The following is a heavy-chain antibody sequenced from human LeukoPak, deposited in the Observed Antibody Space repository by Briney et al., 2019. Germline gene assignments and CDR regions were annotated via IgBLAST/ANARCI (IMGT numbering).Heavy chain of an antibody. CDR2: IYHSGST. CDR3: ARGPYSYDSSGAFDI. CDR1: GVSITTYY. D-gene: IGHD3-22*01. V-gene: IGHV4-59*08. Sequence: PSETLSLTCTVSGVSITTYYWSWIRQPPGKGLEWIGYIYHSGSTNYNPSLKSRVTISVDTSKNEFSLKLTSVTAADTAVYFCARGPYSYDSSGAFDIWGQGTMVTVSS. J-gene: IGHJ3*02.